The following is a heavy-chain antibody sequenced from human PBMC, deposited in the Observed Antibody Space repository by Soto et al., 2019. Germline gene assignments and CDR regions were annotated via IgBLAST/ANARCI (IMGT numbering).Heavy chain of an antibody. CDR2: ISDDGRYK. D-gene: IGHD6-19*01. Sequence: GGSLRLSCAASGFSFSSYGMHWVRQAPGKGLEWVAVISDDGRYKYYGDSVKGRFTISRDNSKNTLYLQMNGLRTEDTAVYYCAKNLGMEGWFIDYWGPGTLVTVSS. J-gene: IGHJ4*02. CDR3: AKNLGMEGWFIDY. V-gene: IGHV3-30*18. CDR1: GFSFSSYG.